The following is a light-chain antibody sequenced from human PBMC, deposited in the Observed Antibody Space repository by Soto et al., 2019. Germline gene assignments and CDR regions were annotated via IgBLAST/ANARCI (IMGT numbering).Light chain of an antibody. CDR3: QQCYRYPWT. CDR1: QSVDTC. V-gene: IGKV1-5*03. CDR2: KAS. J-gene: IGKJ1*01. Sequence: DIQMTQSPSTQSASVGDRVTITCRASQSVDTCLAWYQQKPGKAPHLLIYKASSLETGVPSRFSGSGSVTEFPLTISSLQPDDFATYYCQQCYRYPWTFGQGTKVEIK.